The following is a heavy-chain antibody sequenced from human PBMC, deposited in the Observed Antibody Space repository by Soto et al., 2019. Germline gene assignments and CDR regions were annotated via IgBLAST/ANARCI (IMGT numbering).Heavy chain of an antibody. J-gene: IGHJ4*02. CDR3: AKVPYSRGPT. CDR1: RFNFSAAW. V-gene: IGHV3-15*07. CDR2: IKPKSDGETA. D-gene: IGHD6-19*01. Sequence: ELQLVQSGGGLVKPGGSLRLSCVASRFNFSAAWLNWIRQAPGKGLEWVGRIKPKSDGETADYTAPVRGRFTISRDDSQNTLHPQMDSLKSEGTAVYYGAKVPYSRGPTWGRGVLVTVSS.